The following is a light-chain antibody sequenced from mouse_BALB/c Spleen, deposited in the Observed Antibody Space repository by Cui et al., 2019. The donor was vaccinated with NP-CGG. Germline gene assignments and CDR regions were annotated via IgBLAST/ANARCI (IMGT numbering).Light chain of an antibody. CDR2: GTN. Sequence: AVVTQASALTTSPGETVTLTCRSSTGAVTTSNYANWVQEKPDHLFTGLIGGTNNRAPGVPARFSGSLIGDKAALTITGAQTEDEAIYFCALWYSNHWVFGGGTKLTVV. J-gene: IGLJ1*01. CDR1: TGAVTTSNY. V-gene: IGLV1*01. CDR3: ALWYSNHWV.